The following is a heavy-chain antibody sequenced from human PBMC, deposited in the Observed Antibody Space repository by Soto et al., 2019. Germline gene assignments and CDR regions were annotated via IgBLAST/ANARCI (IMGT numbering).Heavy chain of an antibody. D-gene: IGHD2-8*01. J-gene: IGHJ6*02. CDR2: INEEGTER. V-gene: IGHV3-7*05. CDR3: AKSPMVHTFHYGMEV. CDR1: GFSFSSYW. Sequence: EVQLVESGGGLVQPGGSLRVSCAASGFSFSSYWMSWVRHGPGKGLEWVADINEEGTERYYADSVKGRFTISRDNGENSVYLQMNNLRVDDTAVYSCAKSPMVHTFHYGMEVWGQGNTVTVSS.